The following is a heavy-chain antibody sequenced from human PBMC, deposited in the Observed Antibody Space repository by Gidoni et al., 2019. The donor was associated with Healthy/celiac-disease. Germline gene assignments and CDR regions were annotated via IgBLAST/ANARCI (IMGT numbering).Heavy chain of an antibody. CDR1: GGSISSYY. V-gene: IGHV4-59*01. D-gene: IGHD3-10*01. CDR2: IYYSGST. Sequence: QVQLQESGPGLVKPSETLSLTCTVSGGSISSYYWSWSRQPPGKGLEWIGYIYYSGSTNYNPSLKSRVTISVDTSKNQFSLKLSSVTAADTAVYYCASGYYGSGSQDYWGQGTLVTVSS. J-gene: IGHJ4*02. CDR3: ASGYYGSGSQDY.